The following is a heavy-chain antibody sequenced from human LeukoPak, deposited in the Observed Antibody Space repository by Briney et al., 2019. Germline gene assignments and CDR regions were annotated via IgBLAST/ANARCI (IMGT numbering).Heavy chain of an antibody. CDR1: GFPFSSHV. CDR2: INHNGEAI. D-gene: IGHD3-9*01. J-gene: IGHJ4*02. Sequence: GGSLRLSCAASGFPFSSHVLSWVRQAPGKGLEWVAYINHNGEAIYYPDFVKGRFIISRDNAKNSLFLQMNDLRDEDTAVYYCARDYDWAFDFWGQGTRVTVSS. CDR3: ARDYDWAFDF. V-gene: IGHV3-48*02.